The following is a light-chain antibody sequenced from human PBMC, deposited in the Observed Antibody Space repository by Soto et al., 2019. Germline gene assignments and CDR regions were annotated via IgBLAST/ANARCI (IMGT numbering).Light chain of an antibody. CDR2: ANT. Sequence: QSVLTEPPSVSVAPGQRVTISCTGTSSNIGAGYDVHWYQQLPGTAPKLPIYANTNRPSGVPDRFSGSKSGTSASLAITGLQAEDEADYYCQSYDSSLYGYVFGSGTKVTVL. CDR1: SSNIGAGYD. CDR3: QSYDSSLYGYV. V-gene: IGLV1-40*01. J-gene: IGLJ1*01.